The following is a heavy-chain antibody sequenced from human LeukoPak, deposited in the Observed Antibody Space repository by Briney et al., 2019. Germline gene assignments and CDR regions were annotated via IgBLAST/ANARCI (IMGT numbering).Heavy chain of an antibody. Sequence: SETLSLTCTVSGVSINSYYWSWIRQPPGKGLEWIGYIYYNGSTNYNPSLKSRVTISVDTSNNHFSLKLSSVTAADTAGYYCARDSGRSGDFDYWGQGTLVTLSS. V-gene: IGHV4-59*01. D-gene: IGHD2-15*01. CDR2: IYYNGST. CDR3: ARDSGRSGDFDY. J-gene: IGHJ4*02. CDR1: GVSINSYY.